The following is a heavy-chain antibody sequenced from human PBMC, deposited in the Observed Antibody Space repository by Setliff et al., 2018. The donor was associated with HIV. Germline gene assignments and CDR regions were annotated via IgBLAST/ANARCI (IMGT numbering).Heavy chain of an antibody. CDR2: IYASGNT. Sequence: QTLSLTCTVSGGSISSTNYYWTWIRQPAGKGLEWIGRIYASGNTNYNPSLKSRVTISVDTSKNQFSLKLNSVTAADTAVYYCARFSNTLNWFDPWGQGTLVTVSS. CDR1: GGSISSTNYY. J-gene: IGHJ5*02. D-gene: IGHD4-4*01. V-gene: IGHV4-61*02. CDR3: ARFSNTLNWFDP.